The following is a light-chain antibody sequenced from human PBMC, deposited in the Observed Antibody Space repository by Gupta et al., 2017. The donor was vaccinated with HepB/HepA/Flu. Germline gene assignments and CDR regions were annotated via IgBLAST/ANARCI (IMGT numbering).Light chain of an antibody. V-gene: IGKV3-11*01. CDR3: QQRSNWPLT. CDR1: QSVSSY. Sequence: EIVLTQSPVTLSLSPRERATLSCRASQSVSSYLAWYQQKPGQAPRLLIYDASNRATGIPARFSGSGSGTDFTLTISSLEPEDFAVYYCQQRSNWPLTFGGGTKVEIK. J-gene: IGKJ4*01. CDR2: DAS.